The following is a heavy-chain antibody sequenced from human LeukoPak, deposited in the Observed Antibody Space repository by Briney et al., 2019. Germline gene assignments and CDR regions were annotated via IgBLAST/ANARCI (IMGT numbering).Heavy chain of an antibody. J-gene: IGHJ6*03. Sequence: PGGSLRLSCAASGFTFSTYSMNWVRQAPGKGLEWVSSISSSSNYIYYADSVKGRFTISRDNAKNSLYLQMNSLRAEDTAVYYCARAGKVAGKPSYYMDVWGKGTTVTVSS. D-gene: IGHD6-19*01. CDR3: ARAGKVAGKPSYYMDV. CDR2: ISSSSNYI. V-gene: IGHV3-21*01. CDR1: GFTFSTYS.